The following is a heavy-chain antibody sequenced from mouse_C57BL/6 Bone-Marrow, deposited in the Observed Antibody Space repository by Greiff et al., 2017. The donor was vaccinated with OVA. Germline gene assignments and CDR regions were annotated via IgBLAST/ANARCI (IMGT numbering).Heavy chain of an antibody. CDR1: GYTFTSYW. CDR2: IDPSDSET. D-gene: IGHD1-1*01. CDR3: ARLTTVVGDYFDY. V-gene: IGHV1-52*01. Sequence: VQLQQSGAELVRPGSSVKLSCKASGYTFTSYWMHWVKQRPIQGLEWIGNIDPSDSETHYNQKFKDKATLTVDKSSSTAYMQLSSLTSEDSAVYYCARLTTVVGDYFDYWGQGTTLTVSS. J-gene: IGHJ2*01.